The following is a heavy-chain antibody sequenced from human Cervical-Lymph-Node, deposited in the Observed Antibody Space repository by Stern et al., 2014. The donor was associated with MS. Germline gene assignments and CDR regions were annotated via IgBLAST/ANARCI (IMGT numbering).Heavy chain of an antibody. Sequence: EVQLVESGGGLVQPGRSLRLSCAASGFHFDDYAIHWVRQAPGKGLEWVSGISWNRDTIGYADSVKGRFTISRDNAKNSLYLQMNSLRAEDTALYYCAKDKGSGRGYGMDVWGQGTTVTVSS. J-gene: IGHJ6*02. CDR3: AKDKGSGRGYGMDV. CDR1: GFHFDDYA. CDR2: ISWNRDTI. D-gene: IGHD3-10*01. V-gene: IGHV3-9*01.